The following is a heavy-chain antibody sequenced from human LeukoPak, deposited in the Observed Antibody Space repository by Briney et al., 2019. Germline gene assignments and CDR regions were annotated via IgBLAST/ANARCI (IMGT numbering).Heavy chain of an antibody. CDR2: ISYSGSTT. V-gene: IGHV3-48*03. D-gene: IGHD1-1*01. J-gene: IGHJ4*02. CDR1: GFTFTNFE. Sequence: GGSLRLSCAASGFTFTNFEMNWVRQAPGKGLEWVSYISYSGSTTSYADSVKGRFTISRDNAKNSLYLQMASLRVEDTAVYYCARGTGYDYWGQGTLVTVSS. CDR3: ARGTGYDY.